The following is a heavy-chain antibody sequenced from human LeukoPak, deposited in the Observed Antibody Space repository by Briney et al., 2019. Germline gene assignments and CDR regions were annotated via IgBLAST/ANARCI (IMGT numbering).Heavy chain of an antibody. D-gene: IGHD3-22*01. CDR3: ARGPYDSSGYYPFDY. CDR1: GYSFTNYG. V-gene: IGHV1-18*01. Sequence: GASVKVSCKASGYSFTNYGISWVRQAPGEGLEWMGWISGYNGETKNAQKLQGRVTMTTDTSTSTAYMELRSLRSDDTAVYYCARGPYDSSGYYPFDYWGQGTLVTVSS. CDR2: ISGYNGET. J-gene: IGHJ4*02.